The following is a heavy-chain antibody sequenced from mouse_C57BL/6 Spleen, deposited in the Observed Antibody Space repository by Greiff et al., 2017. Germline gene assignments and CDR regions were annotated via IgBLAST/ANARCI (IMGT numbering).Heavy chain of an antibody. CDR2: ISGGGGNT. CDR3: ARPYYYGSTYFDY. J-gene: IGHJ2*01. Sequence: EVMLVESGGGLVKPGGSLKLSCAASGFTFSSYTMSWVRQTPEQRLEWVATISGGGGNTYSPDSVKGRFTISRDNAKNTLYLQMSNLRSEDTALYYCARPYYYGSTYFDYWGQGTTLTVSS. V-gene: IGHV5-9*01. D-gene: IGHD1-1*01. CDR1: GFTFSSYT.